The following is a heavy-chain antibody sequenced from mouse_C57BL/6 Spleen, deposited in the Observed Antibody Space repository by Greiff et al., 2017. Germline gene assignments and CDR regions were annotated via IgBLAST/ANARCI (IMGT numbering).Heavy chain of an antibody. V-gene: IGHV1-82*01. CDR1: GYAFSSSW. D-gene: IGHD5-1*01. CDR2: IYPGDGDT. CDR3: ARLEYQGAMDY. J-gene: IGHJ4*01. Sequence: VKLMESGPELVKPGASVKISCKASGYAFSSSWMNWVKQRPGKGLEWIGRIYPGDGDTNYNGKFKGKATLTADKSSSTAYMQLSSLTSEDSAVYFCARLEYQGAMDYWGQGTSVTVSS.